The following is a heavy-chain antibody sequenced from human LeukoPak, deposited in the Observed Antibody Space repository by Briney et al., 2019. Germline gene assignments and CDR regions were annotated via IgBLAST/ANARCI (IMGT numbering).Heavy chain of an antibody. CDR2: INSDGSST. Sequence: GGSLRLSCAASGFTVSGNYMSWVRQAPGKGLVWVSRINSDGSSTSYADSVKGRFTISRDNAKNTLYLQMNSLRAEDTAVYYCARGPPLSLWGQGTMVTVSS. CDR3: ARGPPLSL. J-gene: IGHJ3*01. CDR1: GFTVSGNY. V-gene: IGHV3-74*01.